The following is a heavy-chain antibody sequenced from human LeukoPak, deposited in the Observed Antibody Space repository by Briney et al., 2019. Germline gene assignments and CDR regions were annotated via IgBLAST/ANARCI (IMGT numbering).Heavy chain of an antibody. V-gene: IGHV4-59*01. Sequence: SETLSLTCTVSGGSISSYYWSWIRQPPGKGLEWIGYIYYSGSTNYNPSLKSRVTISVDTSKNQFSLKLSFVTAADTAVYHCARGVGPYNWFDPWGQGTLVTVSS. CDR3: ARGVGPYNWFDP. D-gene: IGHD3-16*01. CDR2: IYYSGST. CDR1: GGSISSYY. J-gene: IGHJ5*02.